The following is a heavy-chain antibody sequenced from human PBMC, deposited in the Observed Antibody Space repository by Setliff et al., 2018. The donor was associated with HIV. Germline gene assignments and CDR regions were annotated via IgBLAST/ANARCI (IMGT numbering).Heavy chain of an antibody. Sequence: PGGSLRLSCAASGFTFSSYSMNWVRQAPGKGLEWVSYISSSSSTIYYADSVKGRFTISRDNAKNSLYLQMNSLRAEDTAVYYCARVSELLAYYMDVWGKGPRSPSP. V-gene: IGHV3-48*01. J-gene: IGHJ6*03. D-gene: IGHD1-26*01. CDR1: GFTFSSYS. CDR2: ISSSSSTI. CDR3: ARVSELLAYYMDV.